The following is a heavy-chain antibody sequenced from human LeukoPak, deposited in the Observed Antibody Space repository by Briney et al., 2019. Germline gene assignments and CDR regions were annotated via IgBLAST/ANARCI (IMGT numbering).Heavy chain of an antibody. V-gene: IGHV3-23*01. CDR2: ISGSGGST. Sequence: RGSLRLSCAASGFTFSSYAMSWVRQAPGKGLEWVSAISGSGGSTYYADSVKGRFTISRDNSKNTLYLQMNSLRAEDTAVYYCAKAPDYSNYGNWFDPWGQGTLVTVSS. CDR3: AKAPDYSNYGNWFDP. CDR1: GFTFSSYA. D-gene: IGHD4-11*01. J-gene: IGHJ5*02.